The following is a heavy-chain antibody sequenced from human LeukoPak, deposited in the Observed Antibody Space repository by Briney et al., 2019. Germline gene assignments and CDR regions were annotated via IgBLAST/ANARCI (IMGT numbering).Heavy chain of an antibody. D-gene: IGHD6-13*01. V-gene: IGHV4-4*07. Sequence: SETLSLTCTVSGGSISNYDWSWIRQSAGKGLEWVGRTYISGSSNYNPSLKSRVTMSVDTSKNQCSLRRNDVEAADRAGDNCARVSSSWYQDYYFDLWGRGTLVTVSS. J-gene: IGHJ2*01. CDR1: GGSISNYD. CDR3: ARVSSSWYQDYYFDL. CDR2: TYISGSS.